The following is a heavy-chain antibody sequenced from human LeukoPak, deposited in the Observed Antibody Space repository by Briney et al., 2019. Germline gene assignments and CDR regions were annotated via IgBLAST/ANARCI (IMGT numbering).Heavy chain of an antibody. J-gene: IGHJ6*03. CDR2: IYYSGST. CDR3: ARDGYYGSGSPHYMDA. D-gene: IGHD3-10*01. CDR1: GGPISSGDYY. V-gene: IGHV4-30-4*08. Sequence: PSQTLSLTCTVSGGPISSGDYYWSWIRQPPGKGLEWIGYIYYSGSTYYNPSLKSRVTISVDTSKNQFSLKLSSVTAADTAVYYCARDGYYGSGSPHYMDAWGKGTTVTVSS.